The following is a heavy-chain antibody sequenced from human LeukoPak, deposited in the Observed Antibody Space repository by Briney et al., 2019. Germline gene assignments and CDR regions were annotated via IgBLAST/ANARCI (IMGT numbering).Heavy chain of an antibody. Sequence: PGGSLRLSCAASGFTFSSYAMSWVRQAPGKGLAWVSVISGSGSSTNYADSVNGRFTISRDNSKNTLYLHMNSLRAEDTAVYHCAKVPRASSTYYFDPWGQGTLVTVSS. CDR2: ISGSGSST. J-gene: IGHJ4*02. D-gene: IGHD6-6*01. V-gene: IGHV3-23*01. CDR3: AKVPRASSTYYFDP. CDR1: GFTFSSYA.